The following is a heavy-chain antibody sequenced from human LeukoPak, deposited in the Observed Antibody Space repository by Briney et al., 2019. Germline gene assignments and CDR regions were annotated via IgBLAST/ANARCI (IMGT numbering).Heavy chain of an antibody. Sequence: PSETLSLTCAVYGGSFSGYYWSWIRQPAGKGLEWIGRIYTSGSTNYNPSLKSRVTMSVDTSKNQFSLKLSSVTAADTAVYYCARGDILTGHQPPDYWGQGTLVTVSS. V-gene: IGHV4-59*10. CDR1: GGSFSGYY. D-gene: IGHD3-9*01. CDR2: IYTSGST. CDR3: ARGDILTGHQPPDY. J-gene: IGHJ4*02.